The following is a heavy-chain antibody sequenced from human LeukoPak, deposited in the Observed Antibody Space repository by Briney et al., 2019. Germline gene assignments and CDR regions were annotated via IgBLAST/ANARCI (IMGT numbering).Heavy chain of an antibody. CDR3: ARDLHDTTYYDISGPSSGPIDY. D-gene: IGHD3-9*01. Sequence: GGSLRLSCAASGFTFSSYWMSWVRQAPGKGLEWVANIKQDGSEKYYVGSVKGRFTISRDNAKNSLYLQMNSLRAEDTAVYYCARDLHDTTYYDISGPSSGPIDYWGQGTLVTVSS. J-gene: IGHJ4*02. CDR1: GFTFSSYW. CDR2: IKQDGSEK. V-gene: IGHV3-7*01.